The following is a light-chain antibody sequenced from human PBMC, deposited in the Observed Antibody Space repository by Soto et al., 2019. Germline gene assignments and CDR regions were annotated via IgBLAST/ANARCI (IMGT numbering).Light chain of an antibody. CDR3: QQRSNWPPTWT. CDR2: DAS. Sequence: EIVLTQSPATLSLSPGERATLSCRASQSVSSYLAWYQQKPGQAPRLLIYDASNMATGIPARFSGSGSGTDFTLTISSLEPGDFAVYYCQQRSNWPPTWTFGQGTKVEI. J-gene: IGKJ1*01. V-gene: IGKV3-11*01. CDR1: QSVSSY.